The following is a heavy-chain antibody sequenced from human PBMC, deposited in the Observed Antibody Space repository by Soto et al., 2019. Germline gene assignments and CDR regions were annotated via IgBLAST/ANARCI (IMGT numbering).Heavy chain of an antibody. CDR2: ISAHNGNT. CDR3: ARGRYGDY. J-gene: IGHJ4*02. CDR1: GYTFTSYG. V-gene: IGHV1-18*01. Sequence: QVHLVQSGAEVKKPGASVKVSCKASGYTFTSYGITWVRQAPGQGLEWMGWISAHNGNTDYAQKLQGRVIVTRDTSTSTAYMELRSLLSDATAGYYCARGRYGDYWGQGALVTVSS. D-gene: IGHD1-1*01.